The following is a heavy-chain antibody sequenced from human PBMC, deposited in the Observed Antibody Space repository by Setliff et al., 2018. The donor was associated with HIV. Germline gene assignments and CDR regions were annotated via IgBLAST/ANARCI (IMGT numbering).Heavy chain of an antibody. J-gene: IGHJ5*02. V-gene: IGHV1-69*05. D-gene: IGHD3-3*01. Sequence: SVKVSCKASGGTFSSYAISWVRQAPGQGLEWMGGIIPIFGTANYAQKFQGRVTITTDESTSTAYMELSSLRSEDTAVYYCARDWSGYHHGWFDPWGQGTLVTVS. CDR3: ARDWSGYHHGWFDP. CDR1: GGTFSSYA. CDR2: IIPIFGTA.